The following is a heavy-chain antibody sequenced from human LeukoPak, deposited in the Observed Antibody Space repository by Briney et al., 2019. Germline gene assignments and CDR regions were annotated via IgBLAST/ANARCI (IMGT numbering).Heavy chain of an antibody. Sequence: ASVKVSCKASGYTFTGYYMNWVRQAPGQGLEWMGRINPNSGGTNYAQKFQGRVTMTRDTSISTAYMELGRLRSDDTAVYYCARVGDGLNDAFDIWGQGTLVTVSS. CDR2: INPNSGGT. D-gene: IGHD5-24*01. CDR3: ARVGDGLNDAFDI. J-gene: IGHJ3*02. CDR1: GYTFTGYY. V-gene: IGHV1-2*06.